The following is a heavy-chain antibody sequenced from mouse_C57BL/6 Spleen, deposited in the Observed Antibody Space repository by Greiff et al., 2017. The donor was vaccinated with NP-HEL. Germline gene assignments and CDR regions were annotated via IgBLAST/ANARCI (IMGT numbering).Heavy chain of an antibody. Sequence: VQLQQSGPELVKPGDSVKISCKASGYSFTGYFMNWVMQSHGKSLEWIGRINPYNGDTFYNQKFKGKATLTVDKSSSTAHMELRSLTSEDSAVYYCARRLDYAGALDYWGQGTSVTVSS. J-gene: IGHJ4*01. CDR2: INPYNGDT. CDR3: ARRLDYAGALDY. D-gene: IGHD2-4*01. V-gene: IGHV1-20*01. CDR1: GYSFTGYF.